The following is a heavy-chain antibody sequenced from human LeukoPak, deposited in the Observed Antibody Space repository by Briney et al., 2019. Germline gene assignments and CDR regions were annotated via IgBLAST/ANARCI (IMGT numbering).Heavy chain of an antibody. CDR3: ARHSYNWDY. Sequence: KPSETLSLTCTVSGGTISSYFWSWIRQPPGKGLEWIGYIYYSGSTNYNPSLKSRVTISVDTSKNQFSLNLSSVTAADTAVYYCARHSYNWDYWGQGTLATVSS. V-gene: IGHV4-59*08. D-gene: IGHD1-20*01. CDR2: IYYSGST. J-gene: IGHJ4*02. CDR1: GGTISSYF.